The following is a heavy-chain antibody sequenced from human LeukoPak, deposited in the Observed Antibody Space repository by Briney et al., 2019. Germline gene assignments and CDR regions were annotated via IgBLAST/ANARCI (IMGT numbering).Heavy chain of an antibody. Sequence: GGSLRLSCAASGFTFRSYNLNWVRQAPGKGLEWVSSISSGSRSRYYADSVRGRLTISRDDAKKSLSLQMNSLRVEDTAVYYCARADDYGDRYYFDYWGQGTLVTVSS. CDR2: ISSGSRSR. CDR3: ARADDYGDRYYFDY. V-gene: IGHV3-21*01. J-gene: IGHJ4*02. D-gene: IGHD4-17*01. CDR1: GFTFRSYN.